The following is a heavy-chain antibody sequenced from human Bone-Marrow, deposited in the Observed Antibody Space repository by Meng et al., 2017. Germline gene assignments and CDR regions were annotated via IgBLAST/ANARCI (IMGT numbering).Heavy chain of an antibody. CDR3: AKARLWGDNWFDP. CDR1: GGSISSSYW. D-gene: IGHD3-16*01. Sequence: LQEAGRGLVKPSGGLSLTCAGSGGSISSSYWWGWVRQAPGKGLEWIGEIYHSGSTNYNPSLKSRVTISVDTSKNQFSLKLSSVTAADTAVYYCAKARLWGDNWFDPWGQGTLVTVSS. V-gene: IGHV4-4*02. CDR2: IYHSGST. J-gene: IGHJ5*02.